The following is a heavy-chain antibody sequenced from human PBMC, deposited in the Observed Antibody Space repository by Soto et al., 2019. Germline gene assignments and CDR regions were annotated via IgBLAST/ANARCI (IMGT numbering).Heavy chain of an antibody. CDR2: ISAYNGNT. CDR3: ARGIKGVQLLFFDAFDI. Sequence: QVQLVQSGAEVKKPGASVKVSCKASGYTFTSYGISWVRQAPGQGLEWMGWISAYNGNTNYAQKLQGRVTMTTDTATSTAYMELRSLRSDDTDVYYCARGIKGVQLLFFDAFDIWGQGTMVTVSS. V-gene: IGHV1-18*01. CDR1: GYTFTSYG. J-gene: IGHJ3*02. D-gene: IGHD2-2*01.